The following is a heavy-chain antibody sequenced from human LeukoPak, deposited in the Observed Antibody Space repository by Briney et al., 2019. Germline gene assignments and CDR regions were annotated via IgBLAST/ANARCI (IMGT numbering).Heavy chain of an antibody. V-gene: IGHV4-4*07. Sequence: SETLSLTCTVSGGSISSYYWSWIRQPAGEGLEWIGRIYTSGSTNYNPSLKSRVTMSVDTSKNQFSLKLSSVTTGDTPVYYCASETRVGDYGGWGQGTLVTVSS. J-gene: IGHJ4*02. CDR1: GGSISSYY. CDR3: ASETRVGDYGG. D-gene: IGHD4-17*01. CDR2: IYTSGST.